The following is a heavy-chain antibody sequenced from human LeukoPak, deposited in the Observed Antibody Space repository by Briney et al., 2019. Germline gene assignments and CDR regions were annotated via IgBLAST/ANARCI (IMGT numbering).Heavy chain of an antibody. CDR3: ARPFSGSYGY. CDR2: LYSDGKT. J-gene: IGHJ4*02. V-gene: IGHV3-66*01. Sequence: PGGSLRLSCAASEFSVSSSYMTWVRQAPGKGLEWVSILYSDGKTYYADSVKGRFTISRDNSKNTVYLQMNSLRDEDTAIYYCARPFSGSYGYWGQGTLDTVSS. D-gene: IGHD1-26*01. CDR1: EFSVSSSY.